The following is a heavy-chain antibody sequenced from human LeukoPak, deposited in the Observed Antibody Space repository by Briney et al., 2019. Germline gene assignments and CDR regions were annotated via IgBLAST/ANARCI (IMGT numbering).Heavy chain of an antibody. CDR2: ISYSGST. V-gene: IGHV4-31*03. CDR3: ARDLDNNDAFHI. Sequence: SETLSLTCTVSGVSISSGVSYWSWVRQHPGRGLEWIGYISYSGSTYQNPSLKSRVTISLDTSKNQFSLRLSSVTAADTAVYYCARDLDNNDAFHIWGQGTKVTVS. D-gene: IGHD1-1*01. J-gene: IGHJ3*02. CDR1: GVSISSGVSY.